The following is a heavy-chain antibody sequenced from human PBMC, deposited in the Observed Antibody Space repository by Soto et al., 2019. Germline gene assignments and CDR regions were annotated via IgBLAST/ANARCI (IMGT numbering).Heavy chain of an antibody. Sequence: RASVKVSCKASGYTFTSYGISWVRQAPGQGLEWMGWISAYNGNTNYAQKLQGRVTMTTDTSTSTAYMELRSLRSDDTAVYYCARDLGGSSSWYASYYYYYGMDVWGQGTTVTVSS. CDR2: ISAYNGNT. CDR3: ARDLGGSSSWYASYYYYYGMDV. CDR1: GYTFTSYG. J-gene: IGHJ6*02. D-gene: IGHD6-13*01. V-gene: IGHV1-18*01.